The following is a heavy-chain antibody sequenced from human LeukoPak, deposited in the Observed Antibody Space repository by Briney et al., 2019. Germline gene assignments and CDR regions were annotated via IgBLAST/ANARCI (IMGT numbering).Heavy chain of an antibody. Sequence: SVKVSCKASGGTFSSYAISWVRQAPGQGLEWMGGIIPIFGTANYAQKFQGRVTITADESTSTAYMELSSLRSEDTAVYYCARDCSGGSCYPSWSQRTLVTVSS. J-gene: IGHJ5*02. CDR2: IIPIFGTA. CDR3: ARDCSGGSCYPS. CDR1: GGTFSSYA. D-gene: IGHD2-15*01. V-gene: IGHV1-69*13.